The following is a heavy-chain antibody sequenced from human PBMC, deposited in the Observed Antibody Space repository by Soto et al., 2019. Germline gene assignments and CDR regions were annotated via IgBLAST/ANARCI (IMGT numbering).Heavy chain of an antibody. J-gene: IGHJ1*01. CDR3: TTDVAGRWGAF. V-gene: IGHV3-15*07. D-gene: IGHD1-26*01. CDR2: ITSKIDGGTT. Sequence: GGSLRLSCAASGLGFTTAWMNWVRQAPGKGLEWVGRITSKIDGGTTTYAAPVRGRFTISRDDSKNTLYLQMDSLKTEDTAFYYCTTDVAGRWGAFWGQGTLVTVSS. CDR1: GLGFTTAW.